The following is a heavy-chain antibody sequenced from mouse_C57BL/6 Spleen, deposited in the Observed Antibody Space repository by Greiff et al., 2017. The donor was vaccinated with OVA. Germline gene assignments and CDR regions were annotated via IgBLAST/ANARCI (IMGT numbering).Heavy chain of an antibody. Sequence: QVQLQQSGPELVKPGASVKISCKASGYSFTSYYIHWVKQRPGQGLEWIGWIYPGSGNTKYNEKFKGQATLTADQSSSTAYMQLSSRTSEDSAVYYCARRGDSSRAMDYWGQGTSVTVSS. CDR2: IYPGSGNT. D-gene: IGHD3-2*01. CDR1: GYSFTSYY. J-gene: IGHJ4*01. V-gene: IGHV1-66*01. CDR3: ARRGDSSRAMDY.